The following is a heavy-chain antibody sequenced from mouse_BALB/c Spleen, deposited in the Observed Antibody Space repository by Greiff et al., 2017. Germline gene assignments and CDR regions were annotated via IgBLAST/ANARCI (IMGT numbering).Heavy chain of an antibody. CDR1: GYTFTSYW. D-gene: IGHD2-4*01. CDR3: ARRTYDYVFAY. V-gene: IGHV1-69*02. CDR2: IDPSDSYT. Sequence: VQLQQPGAELVKPGASVKLSCKASGYTFTSYWMHWVKQRPGQGLEWIGEIDPSDSYTNYNQKFKGKATLTVDKSSSTAYMQLSSLTSEDSAVYYCARRTYDYVFAYWGQGTLVTVSA. J-gene: IGHJ3*01.